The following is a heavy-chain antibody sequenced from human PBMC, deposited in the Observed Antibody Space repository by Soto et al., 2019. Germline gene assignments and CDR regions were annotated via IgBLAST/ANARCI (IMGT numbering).Heavy chain of an antibody. D-gene: IGHD2-2*02. J-gene: IGHJ6*02. CDR2: INHSGTT. V-gene: IGHV4-34*01. CDR1: GGSLSGYY. Sequence: SETLSLTCAVYGGSLSGYYWSWIRQPPGKGLEWIGEINHSGTTNYNPSLKSRVTMSSDTSNNQLSLKLSSVTAADTAVYYCARDRPASIRGYDYHYGMDVWGQGTTVTVSS. CDR3: ARDRPASIRGYDYHYGMDV.